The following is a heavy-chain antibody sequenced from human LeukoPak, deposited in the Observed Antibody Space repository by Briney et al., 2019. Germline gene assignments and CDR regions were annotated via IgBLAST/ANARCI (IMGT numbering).Heavy chain of an antibody. Sequence: QPGGSLRLSCAASGFTFSSCSMNWVCQAPGKGLEWVSFISSSSSTIYYTDSVRGRFTISRDNAKNSLYLQMNSLRDEDTAVYYCARDSRYCSSANCYFDYWGQGTLVTVSS. J-gene: IGHJ4*02. CDR1: GFTFSSCS. CDR3: ARDSRYCSSANCYFDY. CDR2: ISSSSSTI. D-gene: IGHD2-2*01. V-gene: IGHV3-48*02.